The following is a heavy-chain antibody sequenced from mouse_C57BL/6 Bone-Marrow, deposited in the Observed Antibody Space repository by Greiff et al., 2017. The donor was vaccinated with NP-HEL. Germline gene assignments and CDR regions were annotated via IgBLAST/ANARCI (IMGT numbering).Heavy chain of an antibody. CDR3: ALGWLLRLDY. V-gene: IGHV5-17*01. D-gene: IGHD2-3*01. Sequence: EVNLVESGGGLVKPGGSLKLSCAASGFTFSDYGMHWVRQAPEKGLEWVAYISSGSSTIYYADTVKGRFTISRDNAKNTLFLQMTSLRSEDTAMYYCALGWLLRLDYWGQGTTLTVSS. CDR1: GFTFSDYG. J-gene: IGHJ2*01. CDR2: ISSGSSTI.